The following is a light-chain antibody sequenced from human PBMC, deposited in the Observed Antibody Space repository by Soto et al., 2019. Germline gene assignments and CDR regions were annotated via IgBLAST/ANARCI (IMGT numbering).Light chain of an antibody. Sequence: QSVLTQPASVSGSPGQSITISCTGTSSDVGGYNYVSWYQQHPGKAPKLMIYEVSNRPSGVSNRFSGSKSGNTASLTISGLQAEDEPDYYCSSYTSSSTLGVFGTGTKVTVL. V-gene: IGLV2-14*01. J-gene: IGLJ1*01. CDR2: EVS. CDR3: SSYTSSSTLGV. CDR1: SSDVGGYNY.